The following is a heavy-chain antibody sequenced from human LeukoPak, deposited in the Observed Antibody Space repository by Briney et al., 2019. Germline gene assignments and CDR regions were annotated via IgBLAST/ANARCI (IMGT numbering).Heavy chain of an antibody. J-gene: IGHJ6*02. V-gene: IGHV4-61*02. Sequence: SETLSLTCTVAGGSISSGSYYWSWIREPAGKGLEWIGRIYTSGSTNYNPSLKSRVTISVDTSKNQFSLKLSSVTAADTAVYYCARDATCSGGSCYRGYYYYGMDVWGQGTTVTVSS. D-gene: IGHD2-15*01. CDR2: IYTSGST. CDR1: GGSISSGSYY. CDR3: ARDATCSGGSCYRGYYYYGMDV.